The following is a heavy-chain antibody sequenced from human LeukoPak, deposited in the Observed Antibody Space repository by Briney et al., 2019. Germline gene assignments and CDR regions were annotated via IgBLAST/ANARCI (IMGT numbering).Heavy chain of an antibody. Sequence: ASVKVSCKASGYTFTGYYMHWVRQAPGQGLEWMGWINPNSGGTNYAQKFQGRVTMTRDTSISTAYVELSRLRSDDTAVYYCARVVSLIVVVPAAFALDPWGQGTLVTVSS. J-gene: IGHJ5*02. D-gene: IGHD2-2*01. CDR3: ARVVSLIVVVPAAFALDP. CDR2: INPNSGGT. V-gene: IGHV1-2*02. CDR1: GYTFTGYY.